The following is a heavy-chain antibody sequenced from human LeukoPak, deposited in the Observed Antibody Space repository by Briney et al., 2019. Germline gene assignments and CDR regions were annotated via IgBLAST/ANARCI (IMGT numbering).Heavy chain of an antibody. CDR1: GGTFSSYA. CDR2: IIPILGIA. Sequence: ASVKVSCKASGGTFSSYAISWVRQAPGQGLEWMGRIIPILGIANYAQKFQGRVTITADKSTSTAYMELSSLRSEDTAVYYCARAQSNLYGEPPDLVYWGQGTLVTVSS. CDR3: ARAQSNLYGEPPDLVY. V-gene: IGHV1-69*04. D-gene: IGHD4-17*01. J-gene: IGHJ4*02.